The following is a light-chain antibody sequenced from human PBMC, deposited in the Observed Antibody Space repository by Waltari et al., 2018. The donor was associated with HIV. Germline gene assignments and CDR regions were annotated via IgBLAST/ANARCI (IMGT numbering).Light chain of an antibody. CDR2: DVS. Sequence: QSALTQPASVSGSPGQSITISCTGTSSDVGGYNYVPWYQQHPGKAPKLMIYDVSKRPSGVSNRFSGSKSGNTASLTISGLQAEDEADYYCSSYTSSSTPYYVFGTGTKVTVL. J-gene: IGLJ1*01. CDR1: SSDVGGYNY. V-gene: IGLV2-14*01. CDR3: SSYTSSSTPYYV.